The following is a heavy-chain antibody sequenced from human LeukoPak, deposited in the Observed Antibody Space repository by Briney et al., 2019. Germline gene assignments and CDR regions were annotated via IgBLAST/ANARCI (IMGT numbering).Heavy chain of an antibody. CDR2: IKYDGNIK. V-gene: IGHV3-30*02. CDR3: AKSSSDY. Sequence: GGSLRLSCAASGFTFSSYDMHWVRQAPGQGLEWVAFIKYDGNIKYYADSVKGRFTISRDNSKNTVYLQMNSLRAEDTAVYYCAKSSSDYWGQGTLVTVSS. J-gene: IGHJ4*02. CDR1: GFTFSSYD.